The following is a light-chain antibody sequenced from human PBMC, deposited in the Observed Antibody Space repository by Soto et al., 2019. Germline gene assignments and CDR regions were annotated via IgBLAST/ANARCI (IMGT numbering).Light chain of an antibody. CDR3: QQSGTSPLT. CDR2: GAS. CDR1: QSISEF. V-gene: IGKV3-20*01. Sequence: VVLTQSPATLSLSPGERATLSCRASQSISEFLAWYQQKPGQAPRLLIYGASNRATGIPDRFSGSGSATDFTLTISRLEPEDFAVYFCQQSGTSPLTFGGGTKVEIK. J-gene: IGKJ4*01.